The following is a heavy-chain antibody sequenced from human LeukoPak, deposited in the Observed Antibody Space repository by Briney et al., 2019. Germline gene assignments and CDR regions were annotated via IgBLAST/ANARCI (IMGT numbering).Heavy chain of an antibody. CDR3: ARDLGTSGWYTFDF. D-gene: IGHD6-19*01. J-gene: IGHJ4*02. V-gene: IGHV6-1*01. Sequence: SQTLSLTCAIFGDSVSSNNGAWNWIRQSPSRGLEWLGRTYYRSKWYNDYAAFIQGRITINPDTSKNQFSLQLNSVTPEDTAVYYCARDLGTSGWYTFDFWGQGTLVTVSS. CDR2: TYYRSKWYN. CDR1: GDSVSSNNGA.